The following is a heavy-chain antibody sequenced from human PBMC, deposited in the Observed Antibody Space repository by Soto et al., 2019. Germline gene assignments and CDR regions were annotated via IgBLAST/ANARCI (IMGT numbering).Heavy chain of an antibody. J-gene: IGHJ4*02. CDR1: GGSISPYY. CDR3: ARVHGTREDY. Sequence: QVQLQESGPGLVKPSETLSLTCTVPGGSISPYYWTWIRQPPGMGLEWIGYIYYSGSTDYNPSLNSRVTMSVDTSKNQFSLRLNSVTAADTAVYFCARVHGTREDYWGQGTLVTVSS. D-gene: IGHD2-8*01. CDR2: IYYSGST. V-gene: IGHV4-59*01.